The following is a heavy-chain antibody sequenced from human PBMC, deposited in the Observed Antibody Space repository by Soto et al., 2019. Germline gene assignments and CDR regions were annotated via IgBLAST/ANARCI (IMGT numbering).Heavy chain of an antibody. J-gene: IGHJ1*01. CDR1: GFSFSSYV. D-gene: IGHD2-8*02. CDR2: IWSDGSNN. CDR3: ARDTLGSCKGGPCYRLHL. V-gene: IGHV3-33*01. Sequence: GSLRLACTASGFSFSSYVIHWVRQAPDKGLEWVAAIWSDGSNNYYADSVKGRFTISRDNSKDTLYLQMNSLRVEDTAVYYCARDTLGSCKGGPCYRLHLWGQGTLVTVYS.